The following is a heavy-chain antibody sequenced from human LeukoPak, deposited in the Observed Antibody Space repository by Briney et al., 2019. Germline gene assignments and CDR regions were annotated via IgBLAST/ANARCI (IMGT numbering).Heavy chain of an antibody. CDR1: GGSISSSSYY. Sequence: ASETLSLTCTVSGGSISSSSYYWGWIRQPPRKGLEWIGSIYYSGSTYYNPSLKSRVTISVDTSKNQFSLKLSSVTAADTAVYYCARVSTTTVTNRYYYYGMDVWGQGTTVTVSS. V-gene: IGHV4-39*07. CDR2: IYYSGST. CDR3: ARVSTTTVTNRYYYYGMDV. D-gene: IGHD4-17*01. J-gene: IGHJ6*02.